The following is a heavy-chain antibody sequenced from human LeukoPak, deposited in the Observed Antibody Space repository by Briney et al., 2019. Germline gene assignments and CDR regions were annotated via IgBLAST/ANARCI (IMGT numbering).Heavy chain of an antibody. V-gene: IGHV1-69*04. CDR2: IIPILGIA. CDR1: GGTFSSYA. J-gene: IGHJ6*02. Sequence: SVKVSCKASGGTFSSYAISWVRQAPGQGLEWMGRIIPILGIANYAQKFQGRVTITADKSTSTAYMELSRLRSDDTAVYYCARDRDTARYYYYYYGMDVWGQGTTVTVSS. D-gene: IGHD5-18*01. CDR3: ARDRDTARYYYYYYGMDV.